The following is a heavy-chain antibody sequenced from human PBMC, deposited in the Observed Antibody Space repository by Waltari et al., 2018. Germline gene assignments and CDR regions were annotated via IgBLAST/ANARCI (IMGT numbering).Heavy chain of an antibody. V-gene: IGHV3-53*01. CDR3: ARDGDSSGYFWYFDL. CDR1: GFTVSSTY. Sequence: EVQLVESGGGLIQPGGSLTLSCAASGFTVSSTYLSWVRQAPGKGLEWVSVIYSGGSTYYADSVKGRFTISRDNSKNTLYLQMNSLRAEDTAVYYCARDGDSSGYFWYFDLWGRGTLVTVSS. D-gene: IGHD3-22*01. J-gene: IGHJ2*01. CDR2: IYSGGST.